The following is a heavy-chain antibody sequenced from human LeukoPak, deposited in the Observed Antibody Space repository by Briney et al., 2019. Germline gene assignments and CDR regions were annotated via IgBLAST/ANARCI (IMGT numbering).Heavy chain of an antibody. Sequence: AASVKVSCKASGGTFSSYAISWVRQAPGQGLEWMGGIIPIFGTANYAQKFQGRVTITADESTSTAYMELSSLRSEDTAVYYCATEYSSSSTIGYYYGMDVWGQGTTVTVSS. D-gene: IGHD6-6*01. V-gene: IGHV1-69*13. J-gene: IGHJ6*02. CDR2: IIPIFGTA. CDR1: GGTFSSYA. CDR3: ATEYSSSSTIGYYYGMDV.